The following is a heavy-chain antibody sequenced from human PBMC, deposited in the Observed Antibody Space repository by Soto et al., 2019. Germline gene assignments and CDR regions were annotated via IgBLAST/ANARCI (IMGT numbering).Heavy chain of an antibody. D-gene: IGHD4-17*01. CDR3: AHRLPTVPFDD. CDR2: IYWNDDK. J-gene: IGHJ4*02. Sequence: SGPTLVNPTQTLTLTCTFSGFSLSTSGVGVGWIRQPPGKALEWLALIYWNDDKRYSPSLKRRLTITKDTSKNQVVLTLTNMDPVDTATYYCAHRLPTVPFDDWGQGTLVTVSS. V-gene: IGHV2-5*01. CDR1: GFSLSTSGVG.